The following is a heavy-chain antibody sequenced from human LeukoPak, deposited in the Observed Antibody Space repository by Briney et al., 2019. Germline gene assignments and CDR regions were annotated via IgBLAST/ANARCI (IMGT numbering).Heavy chain of an antibody. CDR1: GFTFSSYA. V-gene: IGHV3-23*01. J-gene: IGHJ4*02. CDR2: ISGSGGST. Sequence: GGSLRLSCAASGFTFSSYAMSWVRQAPGKGLEWVSAISGSGGSTYHADSVKGRFTISRDNSKNTLYLQMNSLRAEDTAVYYCAKSGSGYIAYIDYWGQGTLVTVSS. CDR3: AKSGSGYIAYIDY. D-gene: IGHD5-12*01.